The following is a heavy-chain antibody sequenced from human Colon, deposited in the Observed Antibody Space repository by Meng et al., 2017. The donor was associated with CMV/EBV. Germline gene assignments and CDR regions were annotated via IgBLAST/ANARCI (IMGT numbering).Heavy chain of an antibody. Sequence: CTVSGDSISGSTYYWTWIRQPPGKGLEWIGYIYYSGSTNYTPSLKSRVTISVDPSKNQFSLKLNSVTAADTAIYYCARMITVGHFDPWGQGALVTVSS. D-gene: IGHD3-16*01. V-gene: IGHV4-61*01. CDR2: IYYSGST. CDR3: ARMITVGHFDP. CDR1: GDSISGSTYY. J-gene: IGHJ5*02.